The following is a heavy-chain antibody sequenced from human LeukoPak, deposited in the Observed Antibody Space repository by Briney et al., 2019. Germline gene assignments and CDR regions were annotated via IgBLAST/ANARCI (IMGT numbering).Heavy chain of an antibody. J-gene: IGHJ4*02. V-gene: IGHV4-38-2*02. D-gene: IGHD2-15*01. CDR2: IYHSGST. CDR3: ARVSCSGGSCYLDY. Sequence: SETLSLTCTVSGYSFGSGYCWGWIRQPPGKGLEWIGYIYHSGSTYYNPSLKSRVTISVDTSKNQFSLKLSSVTAADTAVYYCARVSCSGGSCYLDYWGQGTLVTVSS. CDR1: GYSFGSGYC.